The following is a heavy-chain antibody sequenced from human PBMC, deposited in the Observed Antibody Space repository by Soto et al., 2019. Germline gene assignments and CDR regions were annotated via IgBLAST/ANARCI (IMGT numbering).Heavy chain of an antibody. J-gene: IGHJ4*02. V-gene: IGHV3-73*01. D-gene: IGHD1-1*01. CDR1: GFTFSGSA. CDR3: ARPGPFDS. CDR2: IRNKANDYAT. Sequence: ESGGGLVQPGGSLKLSCAASGFTFSGSAIHWVRQAPGKGLEWIGRIRNKANDYATAYPVSVRGRFTISRDDSKSTAYLEMNSLKTEDTAMYYCARPGPFDSWGQGTLVTVSS.